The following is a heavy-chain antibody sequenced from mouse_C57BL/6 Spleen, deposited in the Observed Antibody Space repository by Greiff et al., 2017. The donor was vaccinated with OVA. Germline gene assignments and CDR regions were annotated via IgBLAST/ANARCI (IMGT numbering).Heavy chain of an antibody. CDR3: ARNYYGSSDWDVDV. D-gene: IGHD1-1*01. CDR2: IHPNSGST. J-gene: IGHJ1*03. CDR1: GYTFTSYW. V-gene: IGHV1-64*01. Sequence: QVQLQQPGAELVKPGASVKLSCKASGYTFTSYWMHWVKQRPGQGLEWIGMIHPNSGSTNYNEKFKSKATLTVDKSSSTAYMQLSSLTSEDSAVYYCARNYYGSSDWDVDVWGTGTTVTVSS.